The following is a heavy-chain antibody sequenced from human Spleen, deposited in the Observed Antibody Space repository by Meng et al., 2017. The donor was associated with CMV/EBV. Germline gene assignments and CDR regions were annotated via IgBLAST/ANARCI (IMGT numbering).Heavy chain of an antibody. J-gene: IGHJ6*02. V-gene: IGHV4-59*01. CDR2: IYYSGRP. CDR1: GGSISSYD. D-gene: IGHD1-26*01. CDR3: ARDGWAGATRDYYGMDV. Sequence: SETLSLTCTVSGGSISSYDWSWIRQPPGKGLEWIGYIYYSGRPNYNPTLKSRVTTSVDTSKNQFSLKLSSVTAADTAVYYCARDGWAGATRDYYGMDVWGQGTTVTVSS.